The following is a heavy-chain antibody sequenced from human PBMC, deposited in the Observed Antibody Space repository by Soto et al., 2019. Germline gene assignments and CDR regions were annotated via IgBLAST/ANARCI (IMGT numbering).Heavy chain of an antibody. CDR3: TTDGEDCTNGVCYTERYYYYGMDV. D-gene: IGHD2-8*01. J-gene: IGHJ6*02. CDR2: IKSKTDGGTT. Sequence: GGSLRLSCAASGFTFSNAWMNWVRQAPGKGLEWVGRIKSKTDGGTTDYAAPVKGRFTISRDDSKNTLYLQMNSLKTEDTAVYYCTTDGEDCTNGVCYTERYYYYGMDVWGQGTTVTVSS. CDR1: GFTFSNAW. V-gene: IGHV3-15*07.